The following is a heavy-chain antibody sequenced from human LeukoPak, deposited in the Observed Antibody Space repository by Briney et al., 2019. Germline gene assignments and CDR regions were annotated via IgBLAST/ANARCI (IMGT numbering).Heavy chain of an antibody. CDR3: AREISSFGGYNYGDS. Sequence: GGSLRLSCAASGFTFSSYAMSWVRQAPGKGLEWVSAISGSGGSTYYADSVKGRFTISRDNSKNTLYLQMNSLRPEDTAVYYCAREISSFGGYNYGDSWGQGTLVTVSS. V-gene: IGHV3-23*01. J-gene: IGHJ4*02. CDR2: ISGSGGST. CDR1: GFTFSSYA. D-gene: IGHD3-16*01.